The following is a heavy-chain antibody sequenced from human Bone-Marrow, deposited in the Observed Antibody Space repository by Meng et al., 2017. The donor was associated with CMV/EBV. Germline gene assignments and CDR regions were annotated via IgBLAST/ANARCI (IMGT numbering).Heavy chain of an antibody. CDR3: AKGGYYYGSIRFDP. Sequence: GGSLRLSCAASGFTFSSYSMNWVRQAPGKGLEWLSSVSPKSDYINYADSVKGRFTISRDNSKNTLYLQMNSLRAEDTAVYYCAKGGYYYGSIRFDPWGQGTLVTVSS. J-gene: IGHJ5*02. V-gene: IGHV3-21*04. CDR2: VSPKSDYI. D-gene: IGHD3-10*01. CDR1: GFTFSSYS.